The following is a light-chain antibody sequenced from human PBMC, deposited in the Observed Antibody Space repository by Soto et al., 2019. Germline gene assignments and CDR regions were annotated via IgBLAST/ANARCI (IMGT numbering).Light chain of an antibody. Sequence: EIVLTQSPGTLSLSTGEKATLSCRASQSVGDTFLSWYQQKPGLAPRLLIYGVSNRATGIPDRFSGSGSGTDLMLAISRLEPEDLALYCCGQFVSSSPRTFCQGTTVEIK. CDR2: GVS. J-gene: IGKJ1*01. CDR1: QSVGDTF. CDR3: GQFVSSSPRT. V-gene: IGKV3-20*01.